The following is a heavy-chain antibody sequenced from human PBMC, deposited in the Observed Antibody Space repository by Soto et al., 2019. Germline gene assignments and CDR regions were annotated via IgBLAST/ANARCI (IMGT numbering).Heavy chain of an antibody. CDR2: INPNGGGT. J-gene: IGHJ5*02. Sequence: ASVKVSCKASGYTFTGYYMHWVRQAPGQGLEWMGWINPNGGGTNYAQKFQGRVTMTRDTSISTAYMELSRLRSDDTAVYYCARDSYDGSGSYYNGLNWFDPWGQGTLVTVSS. D-gene: IGHD3-10*01. CDR3: ARDSYDGSGSYYNGLNWFDP. CDR1: GYTFTGYY. V-gene: IGHV1-2*02.